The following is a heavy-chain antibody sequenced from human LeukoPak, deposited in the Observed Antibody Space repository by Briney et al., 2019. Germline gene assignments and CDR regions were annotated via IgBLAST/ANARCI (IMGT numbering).Heavy chain of an antibody. CDR1: GITFTWNW. J-gene: IGHJ3*02. Sequence: GSLKISLSSSGITFTWNWKPWVRQTPGKGLGWVSRINSDGSSTTYADSVKGRFTISRDNAKNTVFLQMNSLRAEDTAVYYCAREDSHLRVAFDMWGQGTMVTVSS. CDR2: INSDGSST. V-gene: IGHV3-74*01. CDR3: AREDSHLRVAFDM. D-gene: IGHD2-15*01.